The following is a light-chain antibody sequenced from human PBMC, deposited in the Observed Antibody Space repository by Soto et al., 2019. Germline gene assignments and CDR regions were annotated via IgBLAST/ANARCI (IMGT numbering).Light chain of an antibody. CDR2: EVT. V-gene: IGLV2-8*01. Sequence: QSVLTQPASVSGSPGQSITISCSGTSSDVGRYNAVSWYQQHPGKAPKLMIYEVTKRPSGVPDRFSGSKSGNTASLTVSGLQAEDEADYYCSSYAGSNNLGVFGTGTKVTVL. J-gene: IGLJ1*01. CDR3: SSYAGSNNLGV. CDR1: SSDVGRYNA.